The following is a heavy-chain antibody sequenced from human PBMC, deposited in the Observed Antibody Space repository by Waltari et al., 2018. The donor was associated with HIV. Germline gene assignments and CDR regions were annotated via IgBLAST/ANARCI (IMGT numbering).Heavy chain of an antibody. Sequence: EVQLVESGGGLVQPGGSLRLSCAASGFTFSSYDRQWVRQATGKGLAWVSAIGTAGDTDYPGSVKGRFTISRENAKNPLYLQMNSLRAGDTAVYYCARAGPYSSSWRGAHNYYGMDVWGQGTTVTVSS. V-gene: IGHV3-13*01. CDR3: ARAGPYSSSWRGAHNYYGMDV. J-gene: IGHJ6*02. CDR2: IGTAGDT. CDR1: GFTFSSYD. D-gene: IGHD6-13*01.